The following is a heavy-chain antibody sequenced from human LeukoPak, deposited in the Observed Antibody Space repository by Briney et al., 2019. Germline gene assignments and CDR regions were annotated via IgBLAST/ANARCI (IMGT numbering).Heavy chain of an antibody. J-gene: IGHJ4*02. D-gene: IGHD3-22*01. CDR2: ISYDGSNK. CDR1: GLTFSSSA. Sequence: PGGSLPLSCSASGLTFSSSAVRSVRPPRGGGLEWGAFISYDGSNKYYAASVKRRYTISRANSTNPLYPQMYSLSADDSVVHYCASTLAYYYCCCGSVDWWGQGTLVTVSS. V-gene: IGHV3-30*04. CDR3: ASTLAYYYCCCGSVDW.